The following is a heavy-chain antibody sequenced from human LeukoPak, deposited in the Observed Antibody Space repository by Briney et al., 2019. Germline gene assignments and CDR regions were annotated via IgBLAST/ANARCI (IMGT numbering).Heavy chain of an antibody. V-gene: IGHV3-23*01. CDR3: AKDLDILTGGNAFDI. J-gene: IGHJ3*02. CDR1: GFTFSSYA. CDR2: ISGSGGST. Sequence: GGSLRLSCAASGFTFSSYAMSWVRQAPGKGLEWVSAISGSGGSTYYADSVKDRFTISRDNSKNTLYLQMNSLRAEDTAVYYCAKDLDILTGGNAFDIWGQGTMVTVSS. D-gene: IGHD3-9*01.